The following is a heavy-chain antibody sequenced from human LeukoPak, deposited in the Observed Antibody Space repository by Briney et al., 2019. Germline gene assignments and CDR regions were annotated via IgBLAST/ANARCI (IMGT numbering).Heavy chain of an antibody. CDR1: GGSISSGGYY. CDR2: IYYSGST. V-gene: IGHV4-31*03. D-gene: IGHD2-2*01. CDR3: ARGLRDIVVVPAAIVHYYYGMDV. Sequence: PSQTLSLTCTVSGGSISSGGYYWSWIRQHPGKGLEWIGYIYYSGSTYYNPSLKSRVTISVDTSKNQFSLKLSSVTAADTAVYYCARGLRDIVVVPAAIVHYYYGMDVWGQGTTVTVSS. J-gene: IGHJ6*02.